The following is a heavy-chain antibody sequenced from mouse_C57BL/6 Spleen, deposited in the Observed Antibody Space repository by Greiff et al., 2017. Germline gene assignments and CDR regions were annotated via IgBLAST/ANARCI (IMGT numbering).Heavy chain of an antibody. CDR3: ARSDPYEYFDV. CDR1: GYTFTSYT. V-gene: IGHV1-4*01. Sequence: VQRVESGAELARPGASVKMSCKASGYTFTSYTMHWVKQRPGQGLEWIGYINPSSGYTKYNQKFKDKATLTADKSSSTAYMQLSSLTSEDSAVYYCARSDPYEYFDVWGTGTTVTVSS. D-gene: IGHD1-1*01. CDR2: INPSSGYT. J-gene: IGHJ1*03.